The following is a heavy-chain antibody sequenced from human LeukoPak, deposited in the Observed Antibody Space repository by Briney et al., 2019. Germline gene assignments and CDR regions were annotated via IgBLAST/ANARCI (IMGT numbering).Heavy chain of an antibody. CDR2: ISGSGGST. J-gene: IGHJ4*02. CDR1: GFTFSSYA. V-gene: IGHV3-23*01. Sequence: GGSLRLFCAASGFTFSSYAMSWVRQAPGKGLEWVSAISGSGGSTYYADSVKGRFTISRDNSKNTLYLQMNSLRAEDTAVYYCAKRRGYYYDSSGSLFYWGQGTLVTVSS. D-gene: IGHD3-22*01. CDR3: AKRRGYYYDSSGSLFY.